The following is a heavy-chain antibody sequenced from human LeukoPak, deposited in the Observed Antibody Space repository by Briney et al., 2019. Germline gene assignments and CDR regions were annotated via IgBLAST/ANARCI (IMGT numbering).Heavy chain of an antibody. CDR1: GGSFNGHH. D-gene: IGHD4-17*01. CDR2: IKHMVST. Sequence: SETLSLTCAVYGGSFNGHHWTWIRQAPGKGLEWIGEIKHMVSTNYNPSLKSRVTISVDTSKNHFSLQLSSVTAADTALYYCARGTTVTTFQAGTYYYYYIDVWGKGTTVAVSS. V-gene: IGHV4-34*01. J-gene: IGHJ6*03. CDR3: ARGTTVTTFQAGTYYYYYIDV.